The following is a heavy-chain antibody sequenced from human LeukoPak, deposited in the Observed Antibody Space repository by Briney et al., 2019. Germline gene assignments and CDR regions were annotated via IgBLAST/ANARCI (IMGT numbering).Heavy chain of an antibody. CDR3: ARVQLEEGHYYYYYMDV. CDR2: INPNSGGT. D-gene: IGHD1-1*01. CDR1: GYTFTGYY. Sequence: EASVKVSCKTSGYTFTGYYMHWVRQAPGQGLEWMGWINPNSGGTNYAQKFQGRVTMTRDTSISTAYMELSRLRSDDTAVYYCARVQLEEGHYYYYYMDVWGKGTTVTVSS. J-gene: IGHJ6*03. V-gene: IGHV1-2*02.